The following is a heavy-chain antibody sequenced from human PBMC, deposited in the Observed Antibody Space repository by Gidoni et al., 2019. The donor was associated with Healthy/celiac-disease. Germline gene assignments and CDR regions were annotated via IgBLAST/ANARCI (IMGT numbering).Heavy chain of an antibody. CDR1: GGSFSGYY. CDR2: INHSGST. V-gene: IGHV4-34*01. D-gene: IGHD6-6*01. J-gene: IGHJ6*02. CDR3: ARGRRSRVAARPNYYYGMDV. Sequence: QVQLQQWGAGLLKPSETLSLTCAVYGGSFSGYYWSWIRQPPGKGLEWIGEINHSGSTNYNPSLKSRVTISVDTSKNQFSLKLSSVTAADTAVYYCARGRRSRVAARPNYYYGMDVWGQGTTVTVSS.